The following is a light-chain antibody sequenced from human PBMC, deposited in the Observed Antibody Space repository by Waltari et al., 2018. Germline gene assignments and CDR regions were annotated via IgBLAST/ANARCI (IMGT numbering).Light chain of an antibody. V-gene: IGKV1-33*01. Sequence: DIQMTQSPSSLSACVGDRVTITCHASQDISTYLNWYQQKRGRAPKLLISDVSNLKRGVPWRFSGCGSGKDITFTISSLQAEDIATYYCQQYDNVPRFGGGTKVEVK. J-gene: IGKJ4*01. CDR1: QDISTY. CDR3: QQYDNVPR. CDR2: DVS.